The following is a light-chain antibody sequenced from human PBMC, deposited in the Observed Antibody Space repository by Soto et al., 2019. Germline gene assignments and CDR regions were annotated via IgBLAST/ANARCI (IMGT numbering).Light chain of an antibody. CDR2: GAS. Sequence: EVVMTQSPATLSVSPGERATLSCRASQSVTSNYLAWYQQKPGQAPRLLIYGASSRATGIPDRFSGSGSGTDFTLTISSLETEDFAVYYCQQYGSSPLTFGQGTKVEIK. CDR3: QQYGSSPLT. V-gene: IGKV3-20*01. J-gene: IGKJ1*01. CDR1: QSVTSNY.